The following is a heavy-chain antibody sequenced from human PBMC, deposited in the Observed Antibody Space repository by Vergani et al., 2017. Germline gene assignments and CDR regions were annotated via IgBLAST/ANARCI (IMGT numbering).Heavy chain of an antibody. CDR1: GGSISSSSYY. J-gene: IGHJ4*02. CDR2: IYYSGST. V-gene: IGHV4-39*07. Sequence: QLQLQESGPGLVKPSETLSLTCTVSGGSISSSSYYWGWIRQPPGKGLEWIGSIYYSGSTYYNPSLKSRVTISVDTSKNQFSLKLSSVTAEDTAVYYCARDADEIFDYWGQGTLVTVSS. CDR3: ARDADEIFDY.